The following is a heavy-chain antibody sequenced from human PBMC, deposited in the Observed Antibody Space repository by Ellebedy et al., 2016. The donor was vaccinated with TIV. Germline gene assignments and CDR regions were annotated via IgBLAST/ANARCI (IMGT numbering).Heavy chain of an antibody. D-gene: IGHD2-15*01. CDR1: GYPFTGYY. V-gene: IGHV1-2*02. Sequence: ASVKVSCKTSGYPFTGYYIHWVRQAPGPGPEWMGWISPNSGGGNSAQKFQGRVTMTRDTSISTVYMELSGLTSDDAAVYYCAGDLGYCSGGDCYSKFDYWGQGTLVTVS. J-gene: IGHJ4*02. CDR3: AGDLGYCSGGDCYSKFDY. CDR2: ISPNSGGG.